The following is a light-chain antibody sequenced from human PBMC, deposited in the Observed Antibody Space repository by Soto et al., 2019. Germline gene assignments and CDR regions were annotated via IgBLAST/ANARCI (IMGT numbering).Light chain of an antibody. CDR1: SSDVGAYKY. V-gene: IGLV2-14*01. CDR2: EVS. Sequence: QSVLTQPASVSGSPGQSVTISCTGTSSDVGAYKYVSWYQQHPGKAPKLMIYEVSNRPSGVSNRFSGSKSGNTASLTISGIQAEEEADYYCNSYAGTITRFVFGTGTKVTV. CDR3: NSYAGTITRFV. J-gene: IGLJ1*01.